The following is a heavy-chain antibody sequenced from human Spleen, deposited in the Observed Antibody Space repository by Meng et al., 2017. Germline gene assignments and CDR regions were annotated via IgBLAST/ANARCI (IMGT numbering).Heavy chain of an antibody. V-gene: IGHV4-4*02. CDR1: GGSISSSNW. CDR3: ARSQGPYSGYDLNY. J-gene: IGHJ4*02. Sequence: QVQLQESGPGLVKPSGTLSLTCAASGGSISSSNWWSWVRQPPGKGLEWIGEINHSGSTNYNPSLKSRVTISVDTSKNQFSLKLSSVTAADTAVYYCARSQGPYSGYDLNYWGQGSLVTVSS. D-gene: IGHD5-12*01. CDR2: INHSGST.